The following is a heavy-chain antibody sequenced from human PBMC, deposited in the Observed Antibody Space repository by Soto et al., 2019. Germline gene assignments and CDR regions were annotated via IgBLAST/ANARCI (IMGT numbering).Heavy chain of an antibody. J-gene: IGHJ6*02. CDR2: ISYDGSNK. CDR3: ARDQFGSVNNPYYYYGMDV. CDR1: SSYA. D-gene: IGHD3-10*01. Sequence: SSYAMHRINKEQSKGLEWVAVISYDGSNKYYADSVKGRFTISRDNSKNTLYLQMNSLRAEDTAVYYCARDQFGSVNNPYYYYGMDVWGQGTTVTVSS. V-gene: IGHV3-30-3*01.